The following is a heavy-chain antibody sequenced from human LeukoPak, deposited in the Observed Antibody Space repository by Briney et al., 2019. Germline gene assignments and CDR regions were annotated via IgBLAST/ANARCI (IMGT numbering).Heavy chain of an antibody. J-gene: IGHJ4*02. CDR2: VSTDSGNS. V-gene: IGHV1-8*02. D-gene: IGHD3-16*01. CDR3: ARGVSRGVGY. CDR1: GYTFTNYD. Sequence: ASVKVSCKASGYTFTNYDINWVRQATGQGLEWLGWVSTDSGNSDSAQKFQGRITLTRDTSISTVFLELRNLRSDDTAVYYCARGVSRGVGYWGQGTLVTVSS.